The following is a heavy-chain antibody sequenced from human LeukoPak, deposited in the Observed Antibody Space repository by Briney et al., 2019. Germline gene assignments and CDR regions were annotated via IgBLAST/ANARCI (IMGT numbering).Heavy chain of an antibody. V-gene: IGHV4-34*01. D-gene: IGHD3-10*01. J-gene: IGHJ4*02. Sequence: SETLSLTCAVYGGSFSGYYWSWIRQPPGKGLEWIGEINHSGSTNYNPSLKSRVTISVDTSKNQFSLKLSSVTAADTAVYYCARGTKYYGSGSYYKAKRGFDYWGQGTLVTVSS. CDR2: INHSGST. CDR3: ARGTKYYGSGSYYKAKRGFDY. CDR1: GGSFSGYY.